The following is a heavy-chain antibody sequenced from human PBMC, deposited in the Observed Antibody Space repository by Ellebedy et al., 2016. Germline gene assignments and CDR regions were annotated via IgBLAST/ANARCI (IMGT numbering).Heavy chain of an antibody. CDR3: ARGTVAPYCFGI. J-gene: IGHJ3*02. CDR2: IYTSGST. V-gene: IGHV4-61*02. CDR1: GGSISSGNYY. D-gene: IGHD2-21*02. Sequence: SETLSLTXTVSGGSISSGNYYWSWIRQPAGKGLESIGRIYTSGSTYYNPSLKSRVTMSVDTSKNQFSLNLTSVTAADTAVYYCARGTVAPYCFGIWGQGTMVTVSS.